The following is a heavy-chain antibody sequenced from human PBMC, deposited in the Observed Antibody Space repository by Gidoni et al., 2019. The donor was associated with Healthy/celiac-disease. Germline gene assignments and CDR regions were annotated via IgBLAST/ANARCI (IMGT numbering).Heavy chain of an antibody. V-gene: IGHV3-23*01. CDR1: GFTFSSYA. Sequence: DVQLLESGGGLVQPGGSLRLSCAASGFTFSSYAMSWVRPAPGKGLEWVAAISGSGGSTYYADSVKGRFTISRDNTKNTLYLQMNSLRAEDTAVYYCAKDLISAAMVPLFDYWGQGTLVTVSS. CDR2: ISGSGGST. J-gene: IGHJ4*02. D-gene: IGHD5-18*01. CDR3: AKDLISAAMVPLFDY.